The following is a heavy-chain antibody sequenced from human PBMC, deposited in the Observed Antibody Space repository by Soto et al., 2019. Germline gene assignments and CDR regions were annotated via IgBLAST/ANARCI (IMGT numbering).Heavy chain of an antibody. CDR3: AHIPNYYQYDWFDP. CDR2: IYWDDDK. V-gene: IGHV2-5*02. J-gene: IGHJ5*02. CDR1: GFSLTTRGVG. D-gene: IGHD3-16*01. Sequence: QITLKESGPTLVKPTQTLTLTCTFSGFSLTTRGVGVGWIRQPPGKALECLALIYWDDDKRYSPSLQSSLSITKDTSKNQVVLTMTNVDPVDTATYYCAHIPNYYQYDWFDPWGQVTLVSVSS.